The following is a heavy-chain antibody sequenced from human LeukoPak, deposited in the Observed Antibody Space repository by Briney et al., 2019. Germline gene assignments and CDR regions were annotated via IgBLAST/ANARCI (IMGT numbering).Heavy chain of an antibody. D-gene: IGHD2-21*02. CDR1: GYTFTSYA. Sequence: ASVKVSCKASGYTFTSYAISWVRQAPGQGLEWMGRIIPILGIANYAQKFQGRVTITADKSTSTAYMELSSLRSEDTAVYYCARVVTAMSSDYFDYWGQGTLVTVSS. V-gene: IGHV1-69*04. CDR3: ARVVTAMSSDYFDY. CDR2: IIPILGIA. J-gene: IGHJ4*02.